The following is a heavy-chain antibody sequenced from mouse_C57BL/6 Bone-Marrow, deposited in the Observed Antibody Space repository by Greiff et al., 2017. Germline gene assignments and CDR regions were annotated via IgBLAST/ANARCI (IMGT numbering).Heavy chain of an antibody. V-gene: IGHV1-18*01. CDR2: INPNNGGT. J-gene: IGHJ2*01. Sequence: QLQQSGPELVKPGASVKIPCKASGYTFTDYNMDWVKQSHGKSLEWIGDINPNNGGTIYNQKFKGKATLTVDKSSSTAYMELRSLTSEDTAVYYCARYENYFDYWGRGTTLTVTS. CDR1: GYTFTDYN. CDR3: ARYENYFDY. D-gene: IGHD2-3*01.